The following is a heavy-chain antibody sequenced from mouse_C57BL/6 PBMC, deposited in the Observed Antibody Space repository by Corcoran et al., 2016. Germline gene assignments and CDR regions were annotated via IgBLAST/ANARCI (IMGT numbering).Heavy chain of an antibody. CDR1: GYTFTTYG. CDR2: INTYSGVP. V-gene: IGHV9-3*01. J-gene: IGHJ3*01. D-gene: IGHD1-1*01. Sequence: QIQLVQSGPELKKPGETVKISCKASGYTFTTYGMSWVKRAPGKGLKWMGWINTYSGVPTYADDFKGRFAFSLETSASTAYLQINNLKNEDTATYFCANYGSSFWFAYWGQGTLVTVSA. CDR3: ANYGSSFWFAY.